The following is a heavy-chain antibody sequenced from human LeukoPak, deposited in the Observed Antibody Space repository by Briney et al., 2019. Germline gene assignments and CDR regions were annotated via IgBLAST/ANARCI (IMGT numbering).Heavy chain of an antibody. Sequence: GGSLRLSCAASGFTFSSYSMNWVRQAPGKGLEWVSSISSSSSCIYYADSVKGRFTISRDNAKNSLYLQMNSLRAEDTAVYYCARDRIAAAGTLWRDYYYYYGMDVWGQGTTVTVSS. CDR1: GFTFSSYS. CDR2: ISSSSSCI. J-gene: IGHJ6*02. D-gene: IGHD6-13*01. V-gene: IGHV3-21*01. CDR3: ARDRIAAAGTLWRDYYYYYGMDV.